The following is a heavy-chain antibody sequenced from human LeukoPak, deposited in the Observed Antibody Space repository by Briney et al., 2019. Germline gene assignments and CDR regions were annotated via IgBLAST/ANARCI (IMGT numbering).Heavy chain of an antibody. J-gene: IGHJ3*02. CDR2: IYPGDSDT. Sequence: GESPKISCKGSGYSFTSYWIGWVRQMPGKGLEWMGIIYPGDSDTRYSPSFQGQVTISADKSISTAYLQWSSLKASDTAMYYCARHSEGYCSGGSCPTDAFDIWGQGTMVTVSS. CDR1: GYSFTSYW. D-gene: IGHD2-15*01. V-gene: IGHV5-51*01. CDR3: ARHSEGYCSGGSCPTDAFDI.